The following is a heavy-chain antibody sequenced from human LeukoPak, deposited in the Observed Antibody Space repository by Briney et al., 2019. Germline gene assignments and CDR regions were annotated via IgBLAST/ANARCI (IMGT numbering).Heavy chain of an antibody. CDR1: GGTFSSYA. V-gene: IGHV1-69*05. D-gene: IGHD1-26*01. CDR2: IIPIFGTA. J-gene: IGHJ6*03. CDR3: ARGGGSRYYYYYYMDV. Sequence: GASVKVSCKASGGTFSSYAISWVRQAPGQGLEWMGGIIPIFGTANYAQKLQGRVTMTTDTSTSTAYMELRSLRSDDTAVYYCARGGGSRYYYYYYMDVWGKGTTVTVSS.